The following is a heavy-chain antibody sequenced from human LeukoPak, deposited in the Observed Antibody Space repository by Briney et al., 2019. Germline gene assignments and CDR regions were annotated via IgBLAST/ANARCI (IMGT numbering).Heavy chain of an antibody. CDR3: AKVSDTVTTRSWFDP. D-gene: IGHD4-17*01. V-gene: IGHV4-34*01. J-gene: IGHJ5*01. Sequence: PSETLSLTCAVYGGSFSGYYWSWIRQPPGKGLEWIGEINHSGSTNYNPSLKSRATISVDTSKNQFSLKLSSVTPPETAGYYWAKVSDTVTTRSWFDPWGQGTLVTVSS. CDR1: GGSFSGYY. CDR2: INHSGST.